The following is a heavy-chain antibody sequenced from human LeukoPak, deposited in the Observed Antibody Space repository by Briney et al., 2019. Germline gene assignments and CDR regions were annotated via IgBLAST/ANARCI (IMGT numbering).Heavy chain of an antibody. D-gene: IGHD3-10*01. CDR2: ISAYNGNT. CDR3: ARDLEYYGSGSYPWFDP. Sequence: ASVKVSCKASGYTFTSYGISWVRQAPGQGVEWMGWISAYNGNTNYAQKLQGRVTMTTDTSTSTAYMELRSLRSDDTAVYYCARDLEYYGSGSYPWFDPWGQGTLVTVSS. V-gene: IGHV1-18*01. J-gene: IGHJ5*02. CDR1: GYTFTSYG.